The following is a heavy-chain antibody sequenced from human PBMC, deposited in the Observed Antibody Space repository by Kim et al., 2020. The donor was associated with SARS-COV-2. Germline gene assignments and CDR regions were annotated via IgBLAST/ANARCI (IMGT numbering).Heavy chain of an antibody. J-gene: IGHJ6*02. CDR3: ARDGRGQLQYSYYYGMDV. CDR2: ISAYNGNT. V-gene: IGHV1-18*04. Sequence: ASVKVSCKASGYTFTSYGISWVRQAPGQGLEWMGWISAYNGNTNYAQKLQGRVTMTTDTSTSTAYMELRSLRSDDTAVYYCARDGRGQLQYSYYYGMDVWGQGTTVTVSS. CDR1: GYTFTSYG. D-gene: IGHD4-4*01.